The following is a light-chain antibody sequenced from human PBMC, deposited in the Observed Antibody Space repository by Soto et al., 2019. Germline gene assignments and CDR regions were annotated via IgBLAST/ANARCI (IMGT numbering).Light chain of an antibody. CDR1: QSVSSY. V-gene: IGKV3-20*01. J-gene: IGKJ4*01. Sequence: EIVLTQSPATLSLSPVERATLSCKASQSVSSYLAWYQQKPGQAPRLLIYDASSRATGTPDRFSGGGSGTDFTLTISRLDPEDFAVYYCQQFSSYPLTFGGGTKVDIK. CDR2: DAS. CDR3: QQFSSYPLT.